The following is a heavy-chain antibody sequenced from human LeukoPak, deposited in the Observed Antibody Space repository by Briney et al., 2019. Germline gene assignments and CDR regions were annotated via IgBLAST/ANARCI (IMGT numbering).Heavy chain of an antibody. CDR1: GFTVSSNY. V-gene: IGHV3-66*01. CDR3: ARDLGGWPDYYYYGMDV. D-gene: IGHD6-19*01. CDR2: IYSGGST. J-gene: IGHJ6*02. Sequence: GGSLRLSCAASGFTVSSNYMSWVRQAPGKGLEWVSVIYSGGSTYYADSVKGRFTISRDNSKNTLYLQMNSLRAEDTAVYYCARDLGGWPDYYYYGMDVWGQGTTVTVSS.